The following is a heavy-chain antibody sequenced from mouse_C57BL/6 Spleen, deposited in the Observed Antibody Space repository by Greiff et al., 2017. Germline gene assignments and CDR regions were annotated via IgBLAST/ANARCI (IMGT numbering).Heavy chain of an antibody. CDR1: GYTFTSYW. V-gene: IGHV1-50*01. J-gene: IGHJ3*01. Sequence: QVQLQQPGAELVKPGASVKLSCKASGYTFTSYWMQWVKQRPGQGLEWIGEIDPSDSYTNYNQKFKGKATLTVDTSSSTASMQLSSLTSEDSAVYYCARGRAWFAYWGQGTLVTVSA. CDR3: ARGRAWFAY. CDR2: IDPSDSYT.